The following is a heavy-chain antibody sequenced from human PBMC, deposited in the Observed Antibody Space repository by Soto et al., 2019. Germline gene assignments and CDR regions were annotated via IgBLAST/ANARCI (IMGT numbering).Heavy chain of an antibody. CDR1: GGTFSSYT. J-gene: IGHJ6*03. CDR3: ASGRIPTLPLYDMDV. D-gene: IGHD1-1*01. Sequence: QVQLVQSGAEVKKPGSSVKVSCKASGGTFSSYTITWVRQAPGQGLEWMGRIIPILGTANYAQKFQGRVTITADKSTSTAYMELSSLRSEDTAVYYCASGRIPTLPLYDMDVWGKGTTVNVSS. CDR2: IIPILGTA. V-gene: IGHV1-69*08.